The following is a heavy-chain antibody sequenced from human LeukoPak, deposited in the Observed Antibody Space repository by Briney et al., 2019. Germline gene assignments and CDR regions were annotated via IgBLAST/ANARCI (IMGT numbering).Heavy chain of an antibody. CDR2: ISAYNGNT. CDR1: GYTFTSYG. D-gene: IGHD3-10*01. CDR3: ARGGHRLLWFGEFKNLGDAFDI. V-gene: IGHV1-18*01. Sequence: ASVKVSCKASGYTFTSYGISWVRQAPGQGLEWMGWISAYNGNTNYAQKLQGRVTMTTGTSTSTAYMELRSLRSDDTAVYYCARGGHRLLWFGEFKNLGDAFDIWGQGTMVTVSS. J-gene: IGHJ3*02.